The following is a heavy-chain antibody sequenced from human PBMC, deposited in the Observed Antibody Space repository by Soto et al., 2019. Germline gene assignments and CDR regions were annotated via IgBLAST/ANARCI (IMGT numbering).Heavy chain of an antibody. CDR3: AKPRGPYYCDD. D-gene: IGHD3-10*01. CDR2: ISGSGGST. CDR1: GFTFSSYA. V-gene: IGHV3-23*01. Sequence: EVQLLESGGGLVQPGGSLRLSCTASGFTFSSYAMTWVRQAPGKGLEWVSVISGSGGSTYYADSVKGRFAISRDNSKNTVYLQMYSLRVEDTALYYCAKPRGPYYCDDWGQGTMVTVSS. J-gene: IGHJ4*02.